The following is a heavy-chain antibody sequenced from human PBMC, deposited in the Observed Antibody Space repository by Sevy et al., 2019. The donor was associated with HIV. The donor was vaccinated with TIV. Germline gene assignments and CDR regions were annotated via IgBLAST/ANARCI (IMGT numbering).Heavy chain of an antibody. V-gene: IGHV1-24*01. D-gene: IGHD2-15*01. J-gene: IGHJ5*02. CDR3: TTVGLQYYSGSSYYQGDWFDP. CDR2: FDPQDDET. Sequence: ASVKVSCKLSGYTLTRLSIHWVRQAPGEGLEWMGNFDPQDDETIYPQRFQGRLTMTADTSTDTAYMELSSLTSEDTAVYYCTTVGLQYYSGSSYYQGDWFDPWGQGTLVTVSS. CDR1: GYTLTRLS.